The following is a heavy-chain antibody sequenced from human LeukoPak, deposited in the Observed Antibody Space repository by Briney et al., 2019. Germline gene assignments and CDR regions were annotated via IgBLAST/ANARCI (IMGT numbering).Heavy chain of an antibody. CDR1: RGSVSSGSYY. V-gene: IGHV4-61*01. J-gene: IGHJ3*02. CDR2: IYYSGNT. D-gene: IGHD1/OR15-1a*01. Sequence: SETLSLTCTVSRGSVSSGSYYWSWIRQPPGKGLEWIGYIYYSGNTYYNPSLKSRVTISVDTSENQFSLKLNSVTAADTAVYYCARNKPLDPFDIWGQGTMVTVSS. CDR3: ARNKPLDPFDI.